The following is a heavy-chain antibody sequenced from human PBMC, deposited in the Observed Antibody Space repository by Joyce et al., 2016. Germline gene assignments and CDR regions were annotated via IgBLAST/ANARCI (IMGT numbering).Heavy chain of an antibody. V-gene: IGHV1-69*04. J-gene: IGHJ3*02. CDR1: GGNFYDYT. Sequence: VQLVQSGAEVKKPGSSVKVSYKVSGGNFYDYTITWVRQAPGQGLGWMGRIIPIVGVANYARKFRGRVALTADKSTATAYLELNSLRLDDTAMFFCTRGRIEYSKTFNAYDIWGQGTMVTVSS. CDR3: TRGRIEYSKTFNAYDI. D-gene: IGHD2/OR15-2a*01. CDR2: IIPIVGVA.